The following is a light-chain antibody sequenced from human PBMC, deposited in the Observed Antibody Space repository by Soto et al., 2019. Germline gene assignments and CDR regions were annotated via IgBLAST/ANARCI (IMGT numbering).Light chain of an antibody. V-gene: IGLV2-14*01. CDR2: DVS. CDR1: SSDVGGYNY. J-gene: IGLJ1*01. Sequence: QSALTQPASVSGSPGQSITISCTGTSSDVGGYNYVSWYQQHPGKAPKLMIYDVSNRPSGVSNRFSGSKSGNTASLTTFGLQAEDEADYYCSSYTSSSTRVFGTGTKVTVL. CDR3: SSYTSSSTRV.